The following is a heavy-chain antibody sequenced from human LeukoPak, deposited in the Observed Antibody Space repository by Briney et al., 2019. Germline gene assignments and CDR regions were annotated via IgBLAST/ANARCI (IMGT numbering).Heavy chain of an antibody. CDR3: ARDTYGDYGADY. D-gene: IGHD4-17*01. J-gene: IGHJ4*02. CDR1: GFTFDDYG. Sequence: PGGSLRLSCAASGFTFDDYGMSWVRQDPGKGLEWVSGINWNGGSTGYADSVKGRFTISRDNAKNSLYLQMNSLRAEDTALYYCARDTYGDYGADYWGQGTLVTVSS. V-gene: IGHV3-20*04. CDR2: INWNGGST.